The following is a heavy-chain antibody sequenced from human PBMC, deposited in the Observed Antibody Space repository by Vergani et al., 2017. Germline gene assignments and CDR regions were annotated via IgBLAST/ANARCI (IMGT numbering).Heavy chain of an antibody. J-gene: IGHJ5*02. CDR1: GGTFSSYA. Sequence: QVQLVQSGAEVKKPGSSVKVSCKASGGTFSSYAISWVRQAPGQGLEWLGGIIPIFGTANYAPKFQGRVTITADESTSTAYMELSSLRSEDTAVYYCARVIEYCSSTSCYGEAWFDPWGQGTLVTVSS. CDR3: ARVIEYCSSTSCYGEAWFDP. D-gene: IGHD2-2*01. V-gene: IGHV1-69*12. CDR2: IIPIFGTA.